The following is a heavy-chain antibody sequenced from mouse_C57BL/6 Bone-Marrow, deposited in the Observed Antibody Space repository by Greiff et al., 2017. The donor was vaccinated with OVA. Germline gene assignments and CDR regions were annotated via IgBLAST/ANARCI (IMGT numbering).Heavy chain of an antibody. CDR3: TTASYYGSSYFDY. CDR2: IDPENGDT. D-gene: IGHD1-1*01. J-gene: IGHJ2*01. CDR1: GFNIKDDY. V-gene: IGHV14-4*01. Sequence: EVKLVESGAELVRPGASVKLSCTASGFNIKDDYMHWVKQRPEQGLEWIGWIDPENGDTEYASKFQGKATITADTSSNTAYLQLSSLTSEDTAVYYCTTASYYGSSYFDYWGQGTTLTVSS.